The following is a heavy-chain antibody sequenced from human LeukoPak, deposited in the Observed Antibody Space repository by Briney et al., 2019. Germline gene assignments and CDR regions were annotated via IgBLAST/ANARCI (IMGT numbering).Heavy chain of an antibody. Sequence: SETLSLTCAVYGGSFSGYYWSWIRQPPGKGLEWIGEINHSGSTNYNPSLKSRVTISVDTSKNQFSPKLSSVTAADTAVYYCAREGGPYRPLDYSGQGTLVTVS. J-gene: IGHJ4*02. D-gene: IGHD3-16*01. CDR2: INHSGST. V-gene: IGHV4-34*01. CDR1: GGSFSGYY. CDR3: AREGGPYRPLDY.